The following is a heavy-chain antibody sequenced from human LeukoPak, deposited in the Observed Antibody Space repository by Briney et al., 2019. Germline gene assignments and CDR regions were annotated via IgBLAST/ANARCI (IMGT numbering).Heavy chain of an antibody. CDR2: IYYSGST. CDR3: ARPGYVWGSHRYYYYMDV. Sequence: PSETLSLTCTVSGGSISSSSYYWGWIRQPPGKGLEWIGSIYYSGSTNYNPSLKSRVTISVDTSNNQFSLKLTSVTAADMAVYYCARPGYVWGSHRYYYYMDVWGKGTTVTISS. D-gene: IGHD3-16*01. J-gene: IGHJ6*03. CDR1: GGSISSSSYY. V-gene: IGHV4-39*07.